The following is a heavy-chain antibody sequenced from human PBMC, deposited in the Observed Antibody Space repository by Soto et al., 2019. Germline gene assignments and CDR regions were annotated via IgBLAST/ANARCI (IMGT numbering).Heavy chain of an antibody. Sequence: QVQLVQSGGEVKKSGASVKVSCKASGYTFTSYGLSWVRQAPGQGLEWMGWISAYYDHPNYAQNLQDRVSMTTDTSTXXXXXXXXXXXXXXXXXXXXXXXXXXXXXGDACDIWGQGTMVTVSS. CDR2: ISAYYDHP. CDR1: GYTFTSYG. V-gene: IGHV1-18*01. J-gene: IGHJ3*02. CDR3: XXXXXXXXXGDACDI.